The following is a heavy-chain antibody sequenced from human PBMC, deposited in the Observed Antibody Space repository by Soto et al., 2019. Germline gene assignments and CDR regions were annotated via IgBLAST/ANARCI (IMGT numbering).Heavy chain of an antibody. CDR2: VSYDGSNK. J-gene: IGHJ6*02. Sequence: GGSLRLSCAASGFTFSSYGMHRVRQAPGKGPEWVAVVSYDGSNKYYADSVKGRFTISRDNSKNTLYLQMNSLRAEETAVYYCPKDPHCSGGSCYWAPLHRPVDVWGQGTTVTVSS. V-gene: IGHV3-30*18. CDR1: GFTFSSYG. CDR3: PKDPHCSGGSCYWAPLHRPVDV. D-gene: IGHD2-15*01.